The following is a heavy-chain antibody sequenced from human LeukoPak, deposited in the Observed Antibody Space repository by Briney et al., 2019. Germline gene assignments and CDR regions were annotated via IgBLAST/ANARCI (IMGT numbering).Heavy chain of an antibody. J-gene: IGHJ6*03. CDR2: INPNSGGT. CDR3: ARGSRTIVVVPARILYYMDV. D-gene: IGHD2-2*01. V-gene: IGHV1-2*02. Sequence: GASVKVSCKASGYTLTGYYMHWVRQAPGQGLEWMGWINPNSGGTNYAQKFQGRVTMTRDTSISTAYMELSRLRSDDTAVYYCARGSRTIVVVPARILYYMDVWGKGTTVTISS. CDR1: GYTLTGYY.